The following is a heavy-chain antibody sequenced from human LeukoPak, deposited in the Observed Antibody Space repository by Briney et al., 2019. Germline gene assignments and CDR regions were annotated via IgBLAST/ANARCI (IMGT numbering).Heavy chain of an antibody. Sequence: PGRSLRLSCAASGFNFSNYAMHWVRQAPVKGLEWVAVISYEGSNKYYADSVKGRFTISRDNSKNKQYLQMNSLRTEDTAVYYCARGSEDYDSSGYYYDLGDYWGQGTLVTVSS. CDR2: ISYEGSNK. D-gene: IGHD3-22*01. CDR1: GFNFSNYA. V-gene: IGHV3-30*04. J-gene: IGHJ4*02. CDR3: ARGSEDYDSSGYYYDLGDY.